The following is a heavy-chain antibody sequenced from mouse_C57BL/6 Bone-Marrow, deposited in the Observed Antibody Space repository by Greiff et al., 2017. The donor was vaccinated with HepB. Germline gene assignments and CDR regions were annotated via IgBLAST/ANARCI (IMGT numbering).Heavy chain of an antibody. CDR3: ARLGYGAWFAY. J-gene: IGHJ3*01. Sequence: QVQLQQPGAELVMPGASVKLSCKASGYTFTSYWMHWVKQRPGQGLEWIGEIDPSDSYTNYNQKFKGKSTLTVDKSSSTAYMQLSSLTSEDSAVYYCARLGYGAWFAYWGQGTLVTVSA. V-gene: IGHV1-69*01. CDR1: GYTFTSYW. CDR2: IDPSDSYT. D-gene: IGHD2-2*01.